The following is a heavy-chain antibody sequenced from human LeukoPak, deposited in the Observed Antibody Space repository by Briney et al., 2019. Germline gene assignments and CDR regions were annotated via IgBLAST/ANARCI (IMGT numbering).Heavy chain of an antibody. CDR1: GFTFSSYS. J-gene: IGHJ6*03. V-gene: IGHV3-48*01. CDR3: AKDGSSGYDFWSGYPPGYYYMDV. D-gene: IGHD3-3*01. Sequence: PGGSLRLSCAASGFTFSSYSMNWVRQAPGKGLEWVSYISSGSSTIYYADSVKGRFTISRDNSKNTLYLQMNSLRAEDTAVYYCAKDGSSGYDFWSGYPPGYYYMDVWGKGTTVTVSS. CDR2: ISSGSSTI.